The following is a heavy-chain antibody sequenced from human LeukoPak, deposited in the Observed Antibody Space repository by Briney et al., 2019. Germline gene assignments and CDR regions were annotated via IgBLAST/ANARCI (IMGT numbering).Heavy chain of an antibody. V-gene: IGHV3-21*04. J-gene: IGHJ5*02. CDR2: ISSGSRYI. Sequence: PGGSLRLSCAASGFTFSSYSMNWVRQAPGKGLEWVSSISSGSRYIYYADSVKGRFSISRDNAQSSLYLQMNSLRPEDTAFYYCAKGAASTISLTWFAPWGQGTLVTVSS. D-gene: IGHD2/OR15-2a*01. CDR3: AKGAASTISLTWFAP. CDR1: GFTFSSYS.